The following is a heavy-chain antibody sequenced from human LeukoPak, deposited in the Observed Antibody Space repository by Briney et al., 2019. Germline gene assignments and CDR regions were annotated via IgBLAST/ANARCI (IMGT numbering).Heavy chain of an antibody. J-gene: IGHJ6*03. CDR3: ARDREYYDFWSGYYGLDYYYYYYMDV. Sequence: GGSLRLSCAASGFTFSSYAMSWVRQAPGKGLEWVSAISGSGGSTYYADSVKGRFTISRDNAKNSLYLQMNSLRAEDTAVYYCARDREYYDFWSGYYGLDYYYYYYMDVWGKGTTVTVSS. CDR1: GFTFSSYA. V-gene: IGHV3-23*01. CDR2: ISGSGGST. D-gene: IGHD3-3*01.